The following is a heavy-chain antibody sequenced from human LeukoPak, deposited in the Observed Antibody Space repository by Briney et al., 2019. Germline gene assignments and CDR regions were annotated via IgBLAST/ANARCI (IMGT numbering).Heavy chain of an antibody. CDR1: GFTVSSHY. J-gene: IGHJ4*02. D-gene: IGHD5-12*01. V-gene: IGHV3-53*01. CDR2: IDSADNT. CDR3: GGRGGYCGHDFGGGIEGYFDY. Sequence: PGGSLRLSCAASGFTVSSHYMNWVRQAPGKGLEWVSVIDSADNTYYEDSVKGRFPISRDNSNNTGFLQMNSVRTEDTAVYYWGGRGGYCGHDFGGGIEGYFDYWGQGTVVTVSS.